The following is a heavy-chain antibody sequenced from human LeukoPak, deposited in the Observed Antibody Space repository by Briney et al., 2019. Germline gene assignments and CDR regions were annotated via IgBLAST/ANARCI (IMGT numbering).Heavy chain of an antibody. D-gene: IGHD1-26*01. CDR1: GYTFTSYY. CDR3: ARDNSVGDNAWWFDP. CDR2: INPSGGST. Sequence: ASVKVSCKASGYTFTSYYMHWVRQAPGQGLEWMGIINPSGGSTSYAQKFQGRVTMTRDTSTSTVYMELSSLRSEDTAIYYCARDNSVGDNAWWFDPWGQGTLVTVSS. J-gene: IGHJ5*02. V-gene: IGHV1-46*01.